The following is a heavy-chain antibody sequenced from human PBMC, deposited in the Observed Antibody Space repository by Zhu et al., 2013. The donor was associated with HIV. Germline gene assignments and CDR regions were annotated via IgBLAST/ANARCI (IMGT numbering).Heavy chain of an antibody. J-gene: IGHJ2*01. D-gene: IGHD6-13*01. CDR1: GFTVSSNY. CDR3: ARARRKQQLGRLGWYFDL. CDR2: IYSGGST. V-gene: IGHV3-53*01. Sequence: EVQLVESGGGLIQPGGSLRLSCAASGFTVSSNYMSWVRQAPGKGLEWVSVIYSGGSTYYADSVKGRFTISRDNAKNSLYLQMNSLRAEDTAVYYCARARRKQQLGRLGWYFDLWGLAPWSLSPQ.